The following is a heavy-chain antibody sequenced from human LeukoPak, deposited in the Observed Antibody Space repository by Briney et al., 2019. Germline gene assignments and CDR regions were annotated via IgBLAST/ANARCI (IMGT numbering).Heavy chain of an antibody. V-gene: IGHV3-33*01. CDR1: GFTFSNYG. J-gene: IGHJ4*02. CDR3: SRDHGDYSFDY. D-gene: IGHD4-17*01. CDR2: IWFDGSNI. Sequence: GGSLRLSCVASGFTFSNYGMNWVRQAPGKGLEGVAIIWFDGSNIDYADSVKGRFTISRDNSKNTLFLQMNSLRAEDTAVYYCSRDHGDYSFDYWGQGTLVTVSS.